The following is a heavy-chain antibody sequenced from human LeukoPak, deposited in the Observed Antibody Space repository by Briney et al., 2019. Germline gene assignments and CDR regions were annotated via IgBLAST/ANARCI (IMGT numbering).Heavy chain of an antibody. CDR1: GGTFSSYA. Sequence: ASVKVSCKASGGTFSSYAISWVRQAPGQGLEWIGGIIPIFGTANYAQKFQGRVTITADESTSTAYMELSSLRSEDTAVYYCARVADPRWNYGYYFDYWGQGTLVTVSS. CDR2: IIPIFGTA. V-gene: IGHV1-69*13. CDR3: ARVADPRWNYGYYFDY. J-gene: IGHJ4*02. D-gene: IGHD1-7*01.